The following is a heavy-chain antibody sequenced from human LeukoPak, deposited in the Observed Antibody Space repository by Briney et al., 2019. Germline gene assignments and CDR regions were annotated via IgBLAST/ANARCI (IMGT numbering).Heavy chain of an antibody. CDR1: GYTFTSYG. Sequence: ASVKVSCKASGYTFTSYGISWVRQAPGQGLEWMGWISAYNGNTNYAQKLQGRVTMTTDTSTSTAYMELRSLRSDDTAVYYCARGARPRYQLLWTHYYYYYYMDVWGKGTTVTVSS. CDR3: ARGARPRYQLLWTHYYYYYYMDV. CDR2: ISAYNGNT. J-gene: IGHJ6*03. D-gene: IGHD2-2*01. V-gene: IGHV1-18*01.